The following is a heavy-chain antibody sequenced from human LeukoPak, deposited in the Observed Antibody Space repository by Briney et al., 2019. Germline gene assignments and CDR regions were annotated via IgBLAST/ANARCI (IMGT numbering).Heavy chain of an antibody. Sequence: SETLSLTCTVSGGSVSSSNYYWSWIRQPPGKGLEWIGYIYYSGSTNYNPSLKSRVTISVDTSKNQFSLKLSSVTAADTAVYYCARVTLRTDAFDIWGQGTMVTVSS. V-gene: IGHV4-61*01. CDR3: ARVTLRTDAFDI. CDR1: GGSVSSSNYY. D-gene: IGHD5-12*01. J-gene: IGHJ3*02. CDR2: IYYSGST.